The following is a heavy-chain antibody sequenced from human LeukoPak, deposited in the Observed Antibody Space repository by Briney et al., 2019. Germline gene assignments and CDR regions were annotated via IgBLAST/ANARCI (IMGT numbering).Heavy chain of an antibody. V-gene: IGHV4-39*07. CDR1: GASISSTSYY. Sequence: PSETLSLTCTVSGASISSTSYYWAWIRQPPGKGLEWIGSIFYTGTTYYSESLKSRVTISVDTSKNQFSLKLSSVTAADTAVYYCARVWLIAVAGMIPAWFDPWGQGTLVTVSS. D-gene: IGHD6-19*01. CDR3: ARVWLIAVAGMIPAWFDP. J-gene: IGHJ5*02. CDR2: IFYTGTT.